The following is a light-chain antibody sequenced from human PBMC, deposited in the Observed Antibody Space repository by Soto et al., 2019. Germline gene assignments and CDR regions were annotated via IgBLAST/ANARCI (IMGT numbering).Light chain of an antibody. CDR2: AAS. V-gene: IGKV1-12*01. CDR1: QGISNW. J-gene: IGKJ5*01. CDR3: QQGNSFPVT. Sequence: DIQMTQSPSSVSASVGDRVTITCRASQGISNWLAWYQQKQGKAPKLLIYAASSLQSGVPSRFIGSESGTDFTLTSSSLQPEDFATYSCQQGNSFPVTFGQGTRLEIK.